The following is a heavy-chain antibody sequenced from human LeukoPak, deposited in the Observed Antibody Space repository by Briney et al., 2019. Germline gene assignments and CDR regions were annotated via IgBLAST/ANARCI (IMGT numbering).Heavy chain of an antibody. V-gene: IGHV3-21*01. CDR1: GFTFSSYS. D-gene: IGHD2-15*01. Sequence: PGGSLRLSCAASGFTFSSYSMNWVRQAPGKGLEWVSSISSSSSYIYYADSVKGRFTISRDNAKNSLYLQMNSLRAEDTAVYYCARSGNCSGGSCYSFDYWGQGTLVTVSS. CDR3: ARSGNCSGGSCYSFDY. CDR2: ISSSSSYI. J-gene: IGHJ4*02.